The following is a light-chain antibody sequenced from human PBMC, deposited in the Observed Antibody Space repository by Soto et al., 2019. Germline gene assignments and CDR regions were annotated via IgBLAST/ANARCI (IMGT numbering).Light chain of an antibody. CDR1: SSNDGSYKL. CDR2: EVN. J-gene: IGLJ1*01. Sequence: QSGLTQPASVSESPVQAINSSCTGSSSNDGSYKLVPQYPHRPGTARKLMMFEVNKRSSGVSNRFYGSKSGNKASLTISGLKVEDEADYYCCSSGGSPTYVFGTGTKVTV. V-gene: IGLV2-23*02. CDR3: CSSGGSPTYV.